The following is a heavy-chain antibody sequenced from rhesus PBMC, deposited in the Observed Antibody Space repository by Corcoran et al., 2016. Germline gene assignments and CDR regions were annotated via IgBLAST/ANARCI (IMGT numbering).Heavy chain of an antibody. CDR1: GFTFSPYV. V-gene: IGHV3S32*01. CDR3: TRFDV. CDR2: IASDGSYK. J-gene: IGHJ5-1*01. Sequence: EVQLVESGGGLGQPGGSRRHSCVASGFTFSPYVIHWVSQAPGKGLGGVAVIASDGSYKYYADSVKDRFTISRDNSNNMLYLQMNNLKLEDTAVYYCTRFDVWGPGVLVTVSS.